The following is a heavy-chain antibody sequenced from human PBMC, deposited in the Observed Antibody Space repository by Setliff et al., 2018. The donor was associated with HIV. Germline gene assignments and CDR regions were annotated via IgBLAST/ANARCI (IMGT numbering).Heavy chain of an antibody. Sequence: ASVKVSCKASNYTLINDGVSWVRQAPGQGLEWMGWIGSYSGYTIYAQKFQDSLTMTTDTSTTTASMELRRLRSDDTVVYYCVRGHCNSDKCWYTWFEPWGQGTLVTVSS. CDR1: NYTLINDG. D-gene: IGHD2-2*01. J-gene: IGHJ5*02. V-gene: IGHV1-18*01. CDR3: VRGHCNSDKCWYTWFEP. CDR2: IGSYSGYT.